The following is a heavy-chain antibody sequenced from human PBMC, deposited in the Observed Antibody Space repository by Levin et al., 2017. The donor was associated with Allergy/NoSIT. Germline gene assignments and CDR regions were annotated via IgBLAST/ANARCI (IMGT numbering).Heavy chain of an antibody. CDR3: ARWPPGQLLFHYGMDV. CDR1: GYRFTSYW. J-gene: IGHJ6*02. V-gene: IGHV5-51*01. D-gene: IGHD2-2*01. Sequence: GESLKISCKGSGYRFTSYWIGWVRQMPGKGLECMGIIYPGDSDTRYSPSFEGQVTISADKSISTAYLQWSSLKASDTAMYYCARWPPGQLLFHYGMDVWGQGTTVTVSS. CDR2: IYPGDSDT.